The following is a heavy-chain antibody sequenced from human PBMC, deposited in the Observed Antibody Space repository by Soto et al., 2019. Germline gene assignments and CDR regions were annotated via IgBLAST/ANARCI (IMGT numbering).Heavy chain of an antibody. D-gene: IGHD6-19*01. CDR2: IYSGGST. CDR1: GFTVGSNY. Sequence: PGGSLRLSCAASGFTVGSNYMSWVRQAPGKGLEWVSVIYSGGSTYYADSVKGRFTISRDNSKNTLYLQMNSLRAEDTAVYYCARDLSGWYAFDYWGQGSLVTVS. CDR3: ARDLSGWYAFDY. V-gene: IGHV3-53*01. J-gene: IGHJ4*02.